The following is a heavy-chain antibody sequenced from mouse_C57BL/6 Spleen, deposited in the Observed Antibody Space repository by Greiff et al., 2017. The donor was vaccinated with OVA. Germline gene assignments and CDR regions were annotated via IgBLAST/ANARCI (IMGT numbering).Heavy chain of an antibody. CDR2: IDPSDSYT. CDR3: ARSITTVVSSGDAMDY. D-gene: IGHD1-1*01. V-gene: IGHV1-59*01. Sequence: QVQLQQPGAELVRPGTSVKLSCKASGYTFTSYWMHWVKQRPGQGLEWIGVIDPSDSYTNYNQKFKGKATLTVDTSSSTAYMQLSSLTAGDSAVYYGARSITTVVSSGDAMDYWGQGTAVTVSS. J-gene: IGHJ4*01. CDR1: GYTFTSYW.